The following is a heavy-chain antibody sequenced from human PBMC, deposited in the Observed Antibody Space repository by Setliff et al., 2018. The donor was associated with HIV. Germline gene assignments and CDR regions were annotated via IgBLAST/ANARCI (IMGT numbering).Heavy chain of an antibody. Sequence: KPSETLSLTCTSSGDSISGYYWSWIRQPAGKGLEWIGRMHTSGNTNYNPSLESRVTIAVDTSKNQFSLNLNSVTAADTAVYYCARVLYGGGSWPFDYWGQGTLVTVSS. CDR1: GDSISGYY. CDR2: MHTSGNT. CDR3: ARVLYGGGSWPFDY. J-gene: IGHJ4*02. V-gene: IGHV4-4*07. D-gene: IGHD3-10*01.